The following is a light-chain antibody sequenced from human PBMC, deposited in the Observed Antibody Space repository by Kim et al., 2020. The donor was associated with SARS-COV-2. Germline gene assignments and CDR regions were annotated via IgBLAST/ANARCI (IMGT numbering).Light chain of an antibody. CDR2: LAS. CDR3: MQSLQIPVH. V-gene: IGKV2-28*01. Sequence: IVMTQSPLSLPVTPGEPASISCRSSQSLLHRNGNNYLDWYVQKPGQSPQVLIYLASSRAPVVPDRFSGSGSGTDFQLKISRVESEDVGLYYCMQSLQIPVHFGQGTKLEI. CDR1: QSLLHRNGNNY. J-gene: IGKJ2*01.